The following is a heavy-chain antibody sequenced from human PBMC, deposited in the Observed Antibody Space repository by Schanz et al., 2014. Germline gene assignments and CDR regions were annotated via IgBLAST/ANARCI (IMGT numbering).Heavy chain of an antibody. V-gene: IGHV1-18*01. CDR3: ARVHIATYHYNSPGAFDI. Sequence: QVQLVQSGGELKKPGASATVSCKASGYTFNNHGISWVRQAPGQGLEWMGWINAHTGNTQYAQKFQGRVNMTRDTVTTTVHLELTRLRTDDTAIYYCARVHIATYHYNSPGAFDIWGQGTMVTVSS. CDR1: GYTFNNHG. D-gene: IGHD3-10*01. CDR2: INAHTGNT. J-gene: IGHJ3*02.